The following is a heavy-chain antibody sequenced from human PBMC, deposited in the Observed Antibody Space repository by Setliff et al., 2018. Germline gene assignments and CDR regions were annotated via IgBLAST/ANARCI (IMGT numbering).Heavy chain of an antibody. CDR2: IYHSGST. J-gene: IGHJ5*02. Sequence: SETLSLTCAVSGYSISSGYYWGWIRQPPGKGMEWIGSIYHSGSTYYNPSLKSRGTISVDTSKNQFSLKMSSVTAADTAVYYCARLYIVVVVAATPAWFDPWGQGTLVTAPQ. CDR3: ARLYIVVVVAATPAWFDP. D-gene: IGHD2-15*01. CDR1: GYSISSGYY. V-gene: IGHV4-38-2*01.